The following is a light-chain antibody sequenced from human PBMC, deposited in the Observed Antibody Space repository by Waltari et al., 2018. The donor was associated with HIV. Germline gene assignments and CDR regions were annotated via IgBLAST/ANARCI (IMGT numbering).Light chain of an antibody. CDR3: QSADSSGTYGEWV. CDR1: ALPKQY. Sequence: SYELTQPPSVSVSPGQTARITCSGDALPKQYAYWYQQKPGQAPVLVIYKDSERPSGIPERVSVSSSRTTVALTISGVQAEDEADYYCQSADSSGTYGEWVFGGGTKLTVL. V-gene: IGLV3-25*03. CDR2: KDS. J-gene: IGLJ3*02.